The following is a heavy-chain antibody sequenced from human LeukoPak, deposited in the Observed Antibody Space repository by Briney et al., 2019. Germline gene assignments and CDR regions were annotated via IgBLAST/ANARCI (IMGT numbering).Heavy chain of an antibody. Sequence: SETLSLTCTVSGGSISSYYLSWIRQPPGKGLEWIGYIYYSGSTNYNPSLKSRVTISVDTSKNQFSLKLSSVTAADTAVYYCARGGYWGQGTLVTVSS. CDR2: IYYSGST. V-gene: IGHV4-59*12. CDR3: ARGGY. J-gene: IGHJ4*02. CDR1: GGSISSYY.